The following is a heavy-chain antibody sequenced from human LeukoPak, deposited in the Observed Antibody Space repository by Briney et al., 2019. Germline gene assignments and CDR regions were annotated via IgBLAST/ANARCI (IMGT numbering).Heavy chain of an antibody. V-gene: IGHV1-3*01. CDR2: INAGFGET. J-gene: IGHJ4*02. CDR3: ARDPDPTDWPGLY. Sequence: GASVKVSCKASGYAFSMYSTYTIHWVRQAPGQRPEWMGWINAGFGETRYRQKFQGRVTLSADTSANTVYMELNSLTSEDTAVYYCARDPDPTDWPGLYWGQESLVTVSS. CDR1: GYAFSMYSTYT. D-gene: IGHD3-9*01.